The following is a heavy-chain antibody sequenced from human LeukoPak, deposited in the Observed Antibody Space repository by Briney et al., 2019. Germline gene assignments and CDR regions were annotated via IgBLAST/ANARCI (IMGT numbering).Heavy chain of an antibody. D-gene: IGHD2-21*02. CDR1: GFTFSTYG. V-gene: IGHV3-30*18. CDR2: ISYDGNKK. CDR3: AKDQAVYCGGDCYAWRLGIDY. Sequence: PRGSLRLSCAASGFTFSTYGMHWVRQAPGKGLEWVAVISYDGNKKYYADSVKGRFTISRDNSKNTLYLQMNSLRAEDTAVYYCAKDQAVYCGGDCYAWRLGIDYWGQGTLVTVSS. J-gene: IGHJ4*02.